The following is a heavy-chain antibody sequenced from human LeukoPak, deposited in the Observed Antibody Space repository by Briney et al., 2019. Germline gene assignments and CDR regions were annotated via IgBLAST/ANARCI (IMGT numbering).Heavy chain of an antibody. CDR1: GFSFGSYA. J-gene: IGHJ6*02. CDR3: ANAPDIVVVPAALEGVYGMDV. CDR2: ICGSVSGSGDCT. V-gene: IGHV3-23*01. Sequence: GGSLRLSCAASGFSFGSYAMSWVRQAAGKGLEWVSEICGSVSGSGDCTHYADSVKGRFTISRDNSKKTLYLQMNSLRAEDTAVYYCANAPDIVVVPAALEGVYGMDVWGQGTTVTVSS. D-gene: IGHD2-2*01.